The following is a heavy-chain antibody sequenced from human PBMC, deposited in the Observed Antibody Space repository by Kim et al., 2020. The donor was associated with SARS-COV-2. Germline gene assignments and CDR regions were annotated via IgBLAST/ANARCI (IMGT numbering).Heavy chain of an antibody. CDR1: GGSFSGYY. CDR3: ARESYYGSGSYLSAFDI. CDR2: INHSGST. V-gene: IGHV4-34*01. J-gene: IGHJ3*02. Sequence: SETLSLTCAVYGGSFSGYYWSWIRQPPGKGLEWIGEINHSGSTNYNPSLKSRVTISVDTSKNQFSLKLSSVTAADTAVYYCARESYYGSGSYLSAFDIWGQGTMVTVSS. D-gene: IGHD3-10*01.